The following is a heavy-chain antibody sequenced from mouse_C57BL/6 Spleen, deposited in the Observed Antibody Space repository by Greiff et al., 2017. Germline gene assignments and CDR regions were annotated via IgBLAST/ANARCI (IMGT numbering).Heavy chain of an antibody. CDR2: IDPENGDT. D-gene: IGHD2-1*01. J-gene: IGHJ2*01. Sequence: VQLQQSGAELVRPGASVKLSCTASGFNIKDDYMHWVKQRPEQGLEWIGWIDPENGDTEYASKFQGKATITADTSSNTAYLQLSSLTSEDTAVYYCTTALYYGNYGYFDYWGQGTTLTVSS. CDR1: GFNIKDDY. V-gene: IGHV14-4*01. CDR3: TTALYYGNYGYFDY.